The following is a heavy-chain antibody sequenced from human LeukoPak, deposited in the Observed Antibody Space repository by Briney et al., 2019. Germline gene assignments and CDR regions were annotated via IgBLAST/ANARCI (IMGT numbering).Heavy chain of an antibody. Sequence: GGSLRLSCAASGFTFSSYWVSWVRQAPGKGLEWVANIKQDGSEKYYVDSVKGRFTISRDNAKNSLSLQMNSLRAEDTAVYFCAISATARGGFDFWGQRTLVTVSS. CDR2: IKQDGSEK. CDR3: AISATARGGFDF. J-gene: IGHJ4*02. D-gene: IGHD6-25*01. CDR1: GFTFSSYW. V-gene: IGHV3-7*01.